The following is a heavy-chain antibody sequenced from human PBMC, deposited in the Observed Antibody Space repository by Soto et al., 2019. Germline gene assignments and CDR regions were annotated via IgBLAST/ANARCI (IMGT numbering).Heavy chain of an antibody. CDR1: GYTFTSYY. V-gene: IGHV1-46*01. Sequence: GASVKVSCKASGYTFTSYYMHWVRQAPGQGLEWMGIINPSGSSTSYAQKFQGRVTMTRDTSTSTVYMELSSLRSEDTAVYYCAREYSSSSEGNWYFDLWGRGTLVTVSS. D-gene: IGHD6-6*01. CDR3: AREYSSSSEGNWYFDL. CDR2: INPSGSST. J-gene: IGHJ2*01.